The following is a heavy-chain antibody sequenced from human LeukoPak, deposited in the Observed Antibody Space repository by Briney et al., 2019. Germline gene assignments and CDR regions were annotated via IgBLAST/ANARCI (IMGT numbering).Heavy chain of an antibody. Sequence: GGSLRLYCAASGFTFSNYWMSWVRQAPGKGLEWVANIKQDGSEKYYVDSVKGRFTISRDNAKNSLYLQMNSLRAEETAVYYCARRSGSYDDAFDIWGQGTMVTVSS. CDR3: ARRSGSYDDAFDI. D-gene: IGHD1-26*01. V-gene: IGHV3-7*01. CDR1: GFTFSNYW. J-gene: IGHJ3*02. CDR2: IKQDGSEK.